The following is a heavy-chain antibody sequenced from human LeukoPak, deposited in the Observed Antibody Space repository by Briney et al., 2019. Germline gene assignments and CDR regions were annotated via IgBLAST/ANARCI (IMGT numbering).Heavy chain of an antibody. CDR3: ARAGGTGPGNRHFQH. CDR1: GYTFTSYD. J-gene: IGHJ1*01. D-gene: IGHD2-8*02. V-gene: IGHV1-8*01. Sequence: GASVKVSCKASGYTFTSYDINWVRQATGQGLEWMGWMNPNRGNTGYSQKFQGRVTMTRNTSITTAYMELSSLRSEDTAVYYCARAGGTGPGNRHFQHWGQGTLVTVSS. CDR2: MNPNRGNT.